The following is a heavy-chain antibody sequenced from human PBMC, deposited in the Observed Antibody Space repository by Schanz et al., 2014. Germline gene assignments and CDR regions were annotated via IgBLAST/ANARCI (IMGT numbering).Heavy chain of an antibody. CDR1: GFTFSTYA. CDR2: IGGSGDST. Sequence: EVKIMENGGHLVQPGGSLRQSCVASGFTFSTYAMSWVRQAPGKGLEWVSGIGGSGDSTHYADSVKGRFIISRDNSKNTLYLQVNSLRAEDTAVYYCAKHIRSLTGNDYWGQGTLVTVSS. V-gene: IGHV3-23*01. J-gene: IGHJ4*02. D-gene: IGHD3-9*01. CDR3: AKHIRSLTGNDY.